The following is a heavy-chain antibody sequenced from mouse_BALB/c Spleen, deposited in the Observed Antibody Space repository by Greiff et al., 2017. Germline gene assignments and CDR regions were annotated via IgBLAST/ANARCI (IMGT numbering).Heavy chain of an antibody. CDR1: GYTFTDYN. CDR3: ANGGYVFAY. Sequence: DVQLQESGPELVKPGASVKISCKASGYTFTDYNMHWVKQSHGKSLEWIGYIYPYNGGTGYNQKFKSKATLTVDTSSSTAYMELRSLTSEDSAVYYCANGGYVFAYWGQGTLVTVSA. V-gene: IGHV1S29*02. CDR2: IYPYNGGT. J-gene: IGHJ3*01. D-gene: IGHD3-1*01.